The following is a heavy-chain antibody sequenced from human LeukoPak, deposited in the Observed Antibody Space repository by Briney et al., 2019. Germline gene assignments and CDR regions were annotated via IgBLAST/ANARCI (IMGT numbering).Heavy chain of an antibody. CDR1: GYPINSAYY. J-gene: IGHJ6*03. CDR2: LYHPDST. D-gene: IGHD2-2*01. CDR3: ARQYDSYFYYYLDL. Sequence: SETLSLTCAVSGYPINSAYYWVWVRPPPGKGLEWIGSLYHPDSTYYNPSLESRVTMSVDTSRNQFSLKLSFVTAADTAVYYCARQYDSYFYYYLDLWGTGTTVTVSS. V-gene: IGHV4-38-2*01.